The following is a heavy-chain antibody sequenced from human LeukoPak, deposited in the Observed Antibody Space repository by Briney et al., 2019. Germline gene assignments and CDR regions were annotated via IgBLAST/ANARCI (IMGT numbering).Heavy chain of an antibody. CDR3: ARVPVIPVADPFDY. CDR2: IIPIFGTA. D-gene: IGHD6-19*01. V-gene: IGHV1-69*13. J-gene: IGHJ4*02. CDR1: GDTFSSYA. Sequence: ASVKVSCKASGDTFSSYAISWVRQAPGQGLEWMGGIIPIFGTANYAQKFQGRVTITADESTSTAYMELSSLRSEDTAVYYCARVPVIPVADPFDYWGRGTLVTVSS.